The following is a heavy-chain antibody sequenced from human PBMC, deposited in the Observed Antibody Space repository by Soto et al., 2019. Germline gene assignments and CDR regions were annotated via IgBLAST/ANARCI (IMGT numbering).Heavy chain of an antibody. D-gene: IGHD2-8*01. Sequence: QVQLQESGPGLVKPSGTLSLTCAVSYDSITSNWWSWVRQSPGKGLEWIGQIDHSGSTNYNPSLKSRATISRDTSKNQFSLILSSVTAADTAVYYCIRNGFYCMDVWGKGITVIVSS. J-gene: IGHJ6*03. V-gene: IGHV4-4*02. CDR1: YDSITSNW. CDR3: IRNGFYCMDV. CDR2: IDHSGST.